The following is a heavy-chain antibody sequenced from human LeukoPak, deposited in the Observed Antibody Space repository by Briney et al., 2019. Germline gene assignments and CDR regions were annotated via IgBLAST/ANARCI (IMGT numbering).Heavy chain of an antibody. Sequence: GGSLRLSCAASGFNFSSYAMSWVRQAPGKGLEWVSAISGTGDTIYYVDSVKGRFTISRDNSKNTLYLQMNSLRAEDTAVYYCAKAGPYYFDYWGQGTLVTVSS. CDR1: GFNFSSYA. CDR3: AKAGPYYFDY. J-gene: IGHJ4*02. CDR2: ISGTGDTI. V-gene: IGHV3-23*01.